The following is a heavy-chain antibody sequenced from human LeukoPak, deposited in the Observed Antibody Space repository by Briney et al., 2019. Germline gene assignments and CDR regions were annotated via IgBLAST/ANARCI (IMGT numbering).Heavy chain of an antibody. J-gene: IGHJ4*02. CDR3: AKARGYSGYERFFDY. CDR2: ISGSGGST. V-gene: IGHV3-23*01. Sequence: PGGSLRLSCAASGFTFSSYAMSWVRQAPGEGLEWVSAISGSGGSTYYADSVKGRFTISRANSKNTLYLQMSSLRAEDTAVYYCAKARGYSGYERFFDYWGQGTLVTVSS. CDR1: GFTFSSYA. D-gene: IGHD5-12*01.